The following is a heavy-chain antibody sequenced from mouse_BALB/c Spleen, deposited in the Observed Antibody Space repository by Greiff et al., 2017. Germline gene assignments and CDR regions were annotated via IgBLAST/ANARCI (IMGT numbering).Heavy chain of an antibody. CDR1: GFNIKDYY. CDR2: IDPDNGDT. J-gene: IGHJ4*01. V-gene: IGHV14-4*02. D-gene: IGHD2-14*01. CDR3: NAAGAYYRYDRAMDY. Sequence: VQLQQSGAELVRSGASVKLSCTASGFNIKDYYMHWVKQRPEQGLEWIGWIDPDNGDTEYAPKFQGKATMTADTSSNTAYLQLSSLTSEDTAVYYCNAAGAYYRYDRAMDYWGQGTSVTVSS.